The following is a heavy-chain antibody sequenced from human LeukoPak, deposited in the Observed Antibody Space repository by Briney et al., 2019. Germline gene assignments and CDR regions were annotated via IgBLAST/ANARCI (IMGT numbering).Heavy chain of an antibody. CDR1: GFTFSSYW. CDR3: ARDYALSYYYYGMDV. J-gene: IGHJ6*02. D-gene: IGHD3-16*01. Sequence: GGSLRLSCAASGFTFSSYWMSWVRQAPGKGLEWVANIKQDGSEKYYVDSVKGRFTISRDNAKNSLYLQMNSLRAEDTAVYYCARDYALSYYYYGMDVWGQGTTVTVSS. CDR2: IKQDGSEK. V-gene: IGHV3-7*03.